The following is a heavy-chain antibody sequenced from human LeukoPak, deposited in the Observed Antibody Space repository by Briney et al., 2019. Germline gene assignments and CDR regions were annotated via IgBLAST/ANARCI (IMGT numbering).Heavy chain of an antibody. Sequence: EAGGSLRLSCGASGFTFSSYAMSWVRQAPGKGLEWVSYISLSGTITYYADSVRGRFTISRDNSKNTLYLQMNSLRVEDTAVYYCAKASQFDFWSHFDYWGQGTLVTVSS. CDR1: GFTFSSYA. CDR2: ISLSGTIT. V-gene: IGHV3-23*01. D-gene: IGHD3-3*01. CDR3: AKASQFDFWSHFDY. J-gene: IGHJ4*02.